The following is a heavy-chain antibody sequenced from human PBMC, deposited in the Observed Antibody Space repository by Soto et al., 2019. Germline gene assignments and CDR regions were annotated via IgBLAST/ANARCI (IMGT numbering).Heavy chain of an antibody. J-gene: IGHJ4*02. D-gene: IGHD2-21*02. CDR1: GFTFSNYA. CDR3: AHNCGVDCHSFFFY. Sequence: EVQLLESGGGLVQPGGSLRLSCAASGFTFSNYAMSWVRQAPGKGLEWVSGISGGGGSSYYADSVKGRFTTSRDNSKNTLYLQMTSLRAEDTAVYYFAHNCGVDCHSFFFYWGQGTLVIVSS. CDR2: ISGGGGSS. V-gene: IGHV3-23*01.